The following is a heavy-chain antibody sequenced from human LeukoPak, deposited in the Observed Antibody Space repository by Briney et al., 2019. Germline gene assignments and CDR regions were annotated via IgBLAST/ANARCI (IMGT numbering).Heavy chain of an antibody. V-gene: IGHV4-4*07. D-gene: IGHD3-22*01. CDR2: IYTSGST. Sequence: PSETLSLTCTVSGGSISSYYWSWIRQPPGKGLEWIGRIYTSGSTNYNPSLKSRVTMSVDTSKNQFSLKLSSVTAADTAVYYCARDRYYYDSSAPLKFDPWGQGTLVTVSS. J-gene: IGHJ5*02. CDR3: ARDRYYYDSSAPLKFDP. CDR1: GGSISSYY.